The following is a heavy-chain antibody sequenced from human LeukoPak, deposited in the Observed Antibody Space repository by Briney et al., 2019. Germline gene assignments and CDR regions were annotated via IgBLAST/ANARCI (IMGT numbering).Heavy chain of an antibody. D-gene: IGHD4-23*01. CDR1: GGSISSYY. V-gene: IGHV4-59*01. Sequence: SETLSLTCTVSGGSISSYYWSWIRQPPGKGLEWIGYIYYSGSTNYNPCLKSRATISVDTSKNQFSLKLSSVTAADTAVYYCARDDYGGNSGRAFDIWGQGTMVTVSS. CDR3: ARDDYGGNSGRAFDI. CDR2: IYYSGST. J-gene: IGHJ3*02.